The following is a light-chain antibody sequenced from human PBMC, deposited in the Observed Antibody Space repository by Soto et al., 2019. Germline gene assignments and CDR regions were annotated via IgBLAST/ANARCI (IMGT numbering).Light chain of an antibody. CDR3: QQYESSPPSYT. CDR1: QSLTSTY. Sequence: EIVLTQSPGTLSLSPGERATLSCRASQSLTSTYLAWYQQKPGQAPRRLIYGASSRAAGIPDRFSGSGSRTDFTLTISTLAPEDFAVYSCQQYESSPPSYTFGRAPKLEIK. J-gene: IGKJ2*01. V-gene: IGKV3-20*01. CDR2: GAS.